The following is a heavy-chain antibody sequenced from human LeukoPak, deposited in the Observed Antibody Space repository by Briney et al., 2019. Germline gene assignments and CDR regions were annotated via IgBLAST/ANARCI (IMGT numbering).Heavy chain of an antibody. Sequence: GTSVKVSCKASGFTFISSAVQWVRQTRGQRLEWIGWIVVGSGNANSAQKFHERVSVSRDTSTDTVYMELRSLESEDTAVYYCAADTGGNYFDDAFDVWGRGTLVTVSS. D-gene: IGHD1-26*01. CDR2: IVVGSGNA. J-gene: IGHJ3*01. CDR1: GFTFISSA. V-gene: IGHV1-58*01. CDR3: AADTGGNYFDDAFDV.